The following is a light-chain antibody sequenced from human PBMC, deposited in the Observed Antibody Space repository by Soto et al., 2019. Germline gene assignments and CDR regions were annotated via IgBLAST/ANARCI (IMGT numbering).Light chain of an antibody. CDR1: QSVSSRY. CDR3: QQYNNWPTWT. J-gene: IGKJ1*01. V-gene: IGKV3-15*01. Sequence: EIVFAQSPGTLSFLHGGGGPVPWRASQSVSSRYLAWYQQKPGQAPRLLIYGASTRATGIPARFSGSGSETEFTLTISSLQAEDSAVYFCQQYNNWPTWTCGQGTKVDIK. CDR2: GAS.